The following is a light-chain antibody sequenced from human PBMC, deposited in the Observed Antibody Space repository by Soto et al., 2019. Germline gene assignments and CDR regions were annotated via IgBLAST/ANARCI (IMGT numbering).Light chain of an antibody. CDR1: QSLLHSNGHNY. Sequence: EIVMTQSPLSLPVTPGEPASISCRSSQSLLHSNGHNYLDWYVHKPGQSPKLLIYLGSNRASGVPDRFSGSGSNTDFTLKISRVEAEDVGVYYCMQALEIPIFGQGTRLEIK. V-gene: IGKV2-28*01. J-gene: IGKJ5*01. CDR2: LGS. CDR3: MQALEIPI.